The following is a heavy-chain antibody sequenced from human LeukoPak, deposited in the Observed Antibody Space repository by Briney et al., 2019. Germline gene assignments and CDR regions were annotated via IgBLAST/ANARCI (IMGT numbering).Heavy chain of an antibody. J-gene: IGHJ3*02. D-gene: IGHD3-22*01. CDR1: GGSISSYY. CDR3: ARLPRSGYYGAFDI. V-gene: IGHV4-59*01. CDR2: IYYSAST. Sequence: PSETLSLTCTVSGGSISSYYWSWIRQPPGEGLEWIGYIYYSASTNYNPSPKSRVTISVDTSKNQFSLKLSSVTAADTAVYYCARLPRSGYYGAFDIWGQGTMVTVSS.